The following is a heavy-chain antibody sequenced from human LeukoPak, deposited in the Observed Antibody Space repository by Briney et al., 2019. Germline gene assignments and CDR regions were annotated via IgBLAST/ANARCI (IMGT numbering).Heavy chain of an antibody. D-gene: IGHD3-22*01. Sequence: PGGSLRLSCAASGITFSTSGMHWVRQAPGKGLEWVAFIWSGGSNKYHADSVKGQFTISRDNSKDTLYLQMNSLRAEDTAVYYCARDKMSNYYDSSGYPGASYYYYYYGMDVWGQGTTVTVSS. CDR1: GITFSTSG. V-gene: IGHV3-33*01. CDR2: IWSGGSNK. J-gene: IGHJ6*02. CDR3: ARDKMSNYYDSSGYPGASYYYYYYGMDV.